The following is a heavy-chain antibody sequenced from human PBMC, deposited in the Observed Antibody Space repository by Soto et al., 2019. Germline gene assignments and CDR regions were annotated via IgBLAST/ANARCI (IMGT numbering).Heavy chain of an antibody. CDR3: ARVGCGGDCYDYYYYYGMDV. CDR2: INAGNGNT. V-gene: IGHV1-3*01. CDR1: GYTFTSYA. Sequence: GASVKVSCKASGYTFTSYAMHWVRQAPGQRLEWMGWINAGNGNTEYSQKFQGRVTITRDTSASTAYMELSSLRSEDTAVYYCARVGCGGDCYDYYYYYGMDVWGQGTTVTVSS. D-gene: IGHD2-21*02. J-gene: IGHJ6*02.